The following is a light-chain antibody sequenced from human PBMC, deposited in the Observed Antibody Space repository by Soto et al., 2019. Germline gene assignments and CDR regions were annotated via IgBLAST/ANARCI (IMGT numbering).Light chain of an antibody. V-gene: IGKV3-15*01. J-gene: IGKJ1*01. CDR3: QQYYNWPPWT. CDR2: GAS. CDR1: QSVSSN. Sequence: EIVMTQSPATLSVSPGERSALSCMSSQSVSSNLAWYQQKPGQAPRLLIYGASTRATGIPARFSGSGSGTEFTLTISSLQSEDFAVYYCQQYYNWPPWTFGQGTKVDIK.